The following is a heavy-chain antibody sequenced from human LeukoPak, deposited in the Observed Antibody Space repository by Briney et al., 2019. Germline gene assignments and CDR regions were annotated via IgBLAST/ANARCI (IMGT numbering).Heavy chain of an antibody. Sequence: SETLSLTCAVSGYSISSGYYWGWIRQPPGKGLEWIGSIYHSGSTYYNPSLKSRVTISVDTSKNQFSLKLSSVTAADTAVYYCARGRDGSELDYWGQGTLVTVSS. CDR3: ARGRDGSELDY. J-gene: IGHJ4*02. V-gene: IGHV4-38-2*01. CDR1: GYSISSGYY. D-gene: IGHD3-10*01. CDR2: IYHSGST.